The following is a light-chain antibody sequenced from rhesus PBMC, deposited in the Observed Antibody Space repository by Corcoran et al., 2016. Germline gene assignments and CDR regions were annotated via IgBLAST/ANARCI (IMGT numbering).Light chain of an antibody. Sequence: EIVMTQSPATLSLSPGETATLSCRASESVGSYLAWYQQKPGQAPKLLVHSAYFRATGIPDRFSGSGSRTGFTLTISSLEPEDVGVYHCQQYNDLLRTFGGGTKVEIK. V-gene: IGKV3-40*03. CDR1: ESVGSY. J-gene: IGKJ4*01. CDR2: SAY. CDR3: QQYNDLLRT.